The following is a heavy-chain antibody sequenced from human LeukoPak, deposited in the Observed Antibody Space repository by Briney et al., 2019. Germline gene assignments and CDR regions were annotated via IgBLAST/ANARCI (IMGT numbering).Heavy chain of an antibody. CDR1: GGSFSDYY. CDR2: INHSGST. D-gene: IGHD5-18*01. V-gene: IGHV4-34*01. Sequence: SETLSLTCAVYGGSFSDYYGSWIRQPPGKGLEWIGEINHSGSTNYNPSLKSRVTISVDTSKNQFSLKLSSVTAADTAVYYCARGGDTAIDYWGQGTLVTVSS. J-gene: IGHJ4*02. CDR3: ARGGDTAIDY.